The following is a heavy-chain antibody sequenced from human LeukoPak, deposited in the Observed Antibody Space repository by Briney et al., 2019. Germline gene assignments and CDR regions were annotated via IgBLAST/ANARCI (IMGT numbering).Heavy chain of an antibody. D-gene: IGHD4-17*01. V-gene: IGHV3-23*01. CDR3: AKDPSPMGTTKDGY. J-gene: IGHJ4*02. Sequence: GGSLRLSCAASGFTFSSYAMSWVRQAPGKGLEWGSAISGSGGSTYYADSVKGRFTISRDNSKNTLYLQMNSLRAEDTAVYYCAKDPSPMGTTKDGYWGQGTLVTVSS. CDR2: ISGSGGST. CDR1: GFTFSSYA.